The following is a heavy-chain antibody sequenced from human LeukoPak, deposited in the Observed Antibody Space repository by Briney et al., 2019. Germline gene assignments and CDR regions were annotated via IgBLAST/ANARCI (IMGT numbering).Heavy chain of an antibody. V-gene: IGHV3-74*01. CDR1: GFTFSSYW. CDR2: INSDGSST. Sequence: GGSLRLSCAASGFTFSSYWMHWVRQAPGKGLVWVSRINSDGSSTNYADSVKGRFTISRDNAKNTLFLLMNSLRAEDTAVYYCARVGATSYYWGQESLVTVSS. CDR3: ARVGATSYY. J-gene: IGHJ4*02. D-gene: IGHD1-26*01.